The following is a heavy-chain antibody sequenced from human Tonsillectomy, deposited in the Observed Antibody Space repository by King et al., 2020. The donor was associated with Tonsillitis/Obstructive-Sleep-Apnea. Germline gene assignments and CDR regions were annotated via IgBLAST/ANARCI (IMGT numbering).Heavy chain of an antibody. V-gene: IGHV4-59*01. CDR3: ARDIFRDSSGYYFGGDDAFDI. D-gene: IGHD3-22*01. CDR2: IYYSGST. Sequence: LQLQESGPGLVKPSETLSRTCTVSGGSISSYYWSWIRQPPGKGLEGIGYIYYSGSTNYNPSLKSRVTISVDTSTNQFSLKLGSVTAADTAVYYCARDIFRDSSGYYFGGDDAFDIWGQGTMVTVSS. CDR1: GGSISSYY. J-gene: IGHJ3*02.